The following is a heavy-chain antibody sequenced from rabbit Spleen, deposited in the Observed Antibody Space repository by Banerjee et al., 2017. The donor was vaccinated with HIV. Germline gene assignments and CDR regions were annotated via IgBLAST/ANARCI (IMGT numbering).Heavy chain of an antibody. V-gene: IGHV1S45*01. D-gene: IGHD7-1*01. CDR1: GFSFSSSDY. J-gene: IGHJ6*01. CDR3: ARDTGTSFSSYGMDL. CDR2: IAGSSSGFT. Sequence: EQLEESGGGLVKPEGSLTLTCKASGFSFSSSDYICWVRQAPGKGLEWISCIAGSSSGFTYSATWAKGRFTISKASSTTVTLQMTTLTAVDTATYFCARDTGTSFSSYGMDLWGQGTLVTVS.